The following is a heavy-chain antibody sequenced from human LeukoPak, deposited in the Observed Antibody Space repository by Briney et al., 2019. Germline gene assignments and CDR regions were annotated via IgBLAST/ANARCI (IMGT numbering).Heavy chain of an antibody. CDR2: IIPIFGTA. V-gene: IGHV1-69*13. CDR3: ARAMITFGGVIVPPDY. Sequence: ASVKVSCKASGGTFSSYAISWVRQAPGQGLEWMGGIIPIFGTANYAQKFQGRVTITADESTSTAYMELSSLRSEDTAVYYCARAMITFGGVIVPPDYWGQGTLVTVSS. CDR1: GGTFSSYA. J-gene: IGHJ4*02. D-gene: IGHD3-16*02.